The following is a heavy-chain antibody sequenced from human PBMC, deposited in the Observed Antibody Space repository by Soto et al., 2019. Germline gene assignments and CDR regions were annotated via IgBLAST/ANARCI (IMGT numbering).Heavy chain of an antibody. V-gene: IGHV3-48*02. J-gene: IGHJ4*02. Sequence: EVQLVESGGDLVQPGGSLRLSCAASGFTFSSYSMNWVRQAPGKGLEWVSNIRSRFTTFYADSVKGRFTISRDNAKNSMYLQMNSLRDEDTAVYYCARGFSAGKGSPPDYWGQGTLVTVSS. D-gene: IGHD3-10*01. CDR2: IRSRFTT. CDR1: GFTFSSYS. CDR3: ARGFSAGKGSPPDY.